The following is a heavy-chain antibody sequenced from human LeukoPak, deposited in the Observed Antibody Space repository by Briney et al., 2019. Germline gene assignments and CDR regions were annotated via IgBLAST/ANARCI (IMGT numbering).Heavy chain of an antibody. CDR1: GYTFTSYF. CDR2: INPSDGTT. Sequence: ASVKVSCKASGYTFTSYFMHWVRQAPGQGLEWMGIINPSDGTTSYAQKFQDRVTITADKSTSTAYMELSSLRSEDTAVYYSARVVGLTGYSSSWYSGYYYYMDVWGKGTTVTVSS. V-gene: IGHV1-46*01. D-gene: IGHD6-13*01. CDR3: ARVVGLTGYSSSWYSGYYYYMDV. J-gene: IGHJ6*03.